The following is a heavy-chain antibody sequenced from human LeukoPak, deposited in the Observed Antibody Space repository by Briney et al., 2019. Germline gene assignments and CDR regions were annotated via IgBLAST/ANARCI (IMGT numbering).Heavy chain of an antibody. J-gene: IGHJ4*02. D-gene: IGHD3-3*01. CDR2: TYYRSKWCN. CDR1: GDSVSTNTVT. Sequence: SQTLSLTCAISGDSVSTNTVTWNWIRQSPSRGLEWLGRTYYRSKWCNDYALSVRGRITINPDTSKNQFSLQLTSMTPEDTAVYFCARGRSTVGHDYRGQGTLVTVSS. V-gene: IGHV6-1*01. CDR3: ARGRSTVGHDY.